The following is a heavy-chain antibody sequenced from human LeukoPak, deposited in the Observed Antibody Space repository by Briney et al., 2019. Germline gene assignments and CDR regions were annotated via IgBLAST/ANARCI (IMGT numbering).Heavy chain of an antibody. CDR1: GYTLTELS. D-gene: IGHD1-1*01. V-gene: IGHV1-24*01. J-gene: IGHJ4*02. CDR2: FDPEDGET. Sequence: ASVKVPCTVSGYTLTELSMHWVRQAPGKGLEWMGGFDPEDGETIYAQKFQGRVTMTEDTSTDTAYMELSSLRSEDTAVYYCATREFSPRQLTGLPSDYWGQGTLVTVSS. CDR3: ATREFSPRQLTGLPSDY.